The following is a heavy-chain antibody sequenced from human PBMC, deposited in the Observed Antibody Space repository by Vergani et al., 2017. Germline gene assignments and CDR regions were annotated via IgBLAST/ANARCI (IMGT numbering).Heavy chain of an antibody. J-gene: IGHJ4*02. D-gene: IGHD6-19*01. CDR1: GFTFSSYS. Sequence: DVHLAESGGGFFQPGGSLRLSCAASGFTFSSYSMNWVRQAPGKGLEWVSSISSSSSYIYYADSVKGRFTISRDNAKNSLYLQMNSLRAEDTAVYYCASAGGFYSSGWGWGQGTLVTVSS. CDR3: ASAGGFYSSGWG. CDR2: ISSSSSYI. V-gene: IGHV3-21*01.